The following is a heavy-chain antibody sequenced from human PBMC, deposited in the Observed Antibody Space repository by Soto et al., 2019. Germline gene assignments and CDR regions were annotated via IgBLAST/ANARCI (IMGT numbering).Heavy chain of an antibody. CDR2: ISYDGSNK. CDR3: ARPLGVTISYYYYYGMDV. V-gene: IGHV3-30-3*01. D-gene: IGHD4-17*01. CDR1: GFTFSSYA. Sequence: PGGSLRLSCAASGFTFSSYAMHWVRQAPGKGLEWVAVISYDGSNKYYADSVKGRFTISRDNSKNTLYLQMNSLRAEDTAVYYCARPLGVTISYYYYYGMDVWGQGTTVTVSS. J-gene: IGHJ6*02.